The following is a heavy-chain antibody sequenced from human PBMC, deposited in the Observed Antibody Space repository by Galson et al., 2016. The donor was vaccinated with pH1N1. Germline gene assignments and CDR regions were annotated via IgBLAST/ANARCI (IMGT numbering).Heavy chain of an antibody. D-gene: IGHD5-24*01. CDR1: GGSFSNYQ. CDR2: ISHTGST. CDR3: ARRGRWQQMGF. V-gene: IGHV4-34*01. J-gene: IGHJ4*02. Sequence: LTCAVFGGSFSNYQWTWIRQSPGKGLEWIGEISHTGSTNYNPSLWNRLTISIDTSKSQFSLSPRSVSAADTGIYYCARRGRWQQMGFWGQGTPVSVSS.